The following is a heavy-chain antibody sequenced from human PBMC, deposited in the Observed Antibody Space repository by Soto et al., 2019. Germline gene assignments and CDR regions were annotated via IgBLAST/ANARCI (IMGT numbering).Heavy chain of an antibody. CDR2: IPYDGSNK. V-gene: IGHV3-30-3*01. CDR3: ARETSKAYSSSSAGGMDV. Sequence: PGGSLRLSCAASGFTFSSYAMHWVRQAPGKGLEWVAVIPYDGSNKYYADSVKGRFTISRDNSKNTLYLQMNSLRAEDTAVYYCARETSKAYSSSSAGGMDVWGQGTTLTVSS. D-gene: IGHD6-6*01. J-gene: IGHJ6*02. CDR1: GFTFSSYA.